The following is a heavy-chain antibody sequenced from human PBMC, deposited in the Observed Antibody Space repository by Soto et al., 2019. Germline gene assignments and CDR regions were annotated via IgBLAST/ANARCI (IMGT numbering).Heavy chain of an antibody. V-gene: IGHV3-23*01. CDR2: ISGSGGST. Sequence: GGSLRLSCAASGFTFSSYAMSWVRQAPGKGLEWVSAISGSGGSTYYADSVKGRFTISRDNSKNTLYLQMNSLRAEDTAVYYCAKDRVVPAAMRYYYYGMDVWGQGTTVTVSS. J-gene: IGHJ6*02. CDR3: AKDRVVPAAMRYYYYGMDV. CDR1: GFTFSSYA. D-gene: IGHD2-2*01.